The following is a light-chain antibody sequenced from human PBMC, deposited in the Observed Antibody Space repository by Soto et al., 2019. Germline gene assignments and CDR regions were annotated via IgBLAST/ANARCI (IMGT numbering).Light chain of an antibody. CDR3: QQYNNWPRGT. Sequence: EIVLTQSPGTLSLSSGERATLSCRASQSVSINLAWYQQKPGQAPRLLIYGASSRATGIPARFSGSGSGTEFTLTISSLQSEDFAVYYCQQYNNWPRGTFGQGTKVDIK. CDR1: QSVSIN. J-gene: IGKJ1*01. V-gene: IGKV3-15*01. CDR2: GAS.